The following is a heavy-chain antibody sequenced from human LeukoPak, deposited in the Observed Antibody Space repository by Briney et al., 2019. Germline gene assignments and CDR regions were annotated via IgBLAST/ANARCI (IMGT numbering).Heavy chain of an antibody. V-gene: IGHV3-23*01. CDR2: ISGSAGTT. J-gene: IGHJ4*02. CDR3: ANSNWNTFDY. D-gene: IGHD1/OR15-1a*01. Sequence: GGSWGFSFQASGITLGSNVMIWSGQAPGRGLEWVSGISGSAGTTYYADSVKGRFTISRDSSKNTLYLQMNSLRAEDTAVYYCANSNWNTFDYWGQGTLVTVSS. CDR1: GITLGSNV.